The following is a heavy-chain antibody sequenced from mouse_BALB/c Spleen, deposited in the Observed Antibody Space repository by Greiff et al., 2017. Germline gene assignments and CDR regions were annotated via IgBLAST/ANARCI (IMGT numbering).Heavy chain of an antibody. V-gene: IGHV1-87*01. J-gene: IGHJ3*01. CDR1: GYTFTSYW. CDR2: IYPGDGDT. Sequence: QVQLQQSGAELARPGASVKLSCKASGYTFTSYWMQWVKQRPGQGLEWIGAIYPGDGDTRYTQKFKGKATLTADKSSSTAYMQLSSLASEDSAVYYCTRYDYDAFAYWGQGTLVTVSA. CDR3: TRYDYDAFAY. D-gene: IGHD2-4*01.